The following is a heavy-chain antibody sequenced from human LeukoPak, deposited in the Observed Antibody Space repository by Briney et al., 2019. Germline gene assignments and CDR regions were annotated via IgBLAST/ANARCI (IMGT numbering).Heavy chain of an antibody. D-gene: IGHD6-19*01. V-gene: IGHV1-69*06. J-gene: IGHJ3*02. CDR1: GSTFSSYA. CDR2: IIPIFGTA. Sequence: SVKVSCKASGSTFSSYAISWVRQAPGQGLEWMGGIIPIFGTANYAQKFQGRVTITADKSTSTAYMELSSLRSEDTAVYYCARALYSSGWPPFDAFDIWGQGTMATVSS. CDR3: ARALYSSGWPPFDAFDI.